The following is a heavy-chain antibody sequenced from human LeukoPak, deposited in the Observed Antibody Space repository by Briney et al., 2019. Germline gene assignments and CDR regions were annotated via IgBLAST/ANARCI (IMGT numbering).Heavy chain of an antibody. CDR2: ISSNGGST. CDR1: GFTFSSYA. J-gene: IGHJ3*02. V-gene: IGHV3-64*01. CDR3: AGLGIVERDAFDI. D-gene: IGHD2/OR15-2a*01. Sequence: GGSLRLSCAASGFTFSSYAMHWVRQAPGKGLEYVSAISSNGGSTYYANSVKGRFTISRDNSKNTLYLQMGSLRAEDMAVYYCAGLGIVERDAFDIWGQGTMVTVSS.